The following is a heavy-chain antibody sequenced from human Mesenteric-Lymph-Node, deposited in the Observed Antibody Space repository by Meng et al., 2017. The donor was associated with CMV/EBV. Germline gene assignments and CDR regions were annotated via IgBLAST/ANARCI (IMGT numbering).Heavy chain of an antibody. J-gene: IGHJ6*02. CDR2: ISESGGNT. CDR3: AKGGYNNYGYYYYGLDV. V-gene: IGHV3-23*01. Sequence: GESLKISCAASGFTFNSNAMNWVRQAPGKGLECVSGISESGGNTNYADSVKGRFTISRDNSKNTLYLQMYSLRAEDTAVYYCAKGGYNNYGYYYYGLDVWGQGTTVTVSS. D-gene: IGHD4-11*01. CDR1: GFTFNSNA.